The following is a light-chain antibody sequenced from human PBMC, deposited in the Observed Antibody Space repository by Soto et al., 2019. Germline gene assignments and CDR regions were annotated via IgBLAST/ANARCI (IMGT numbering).Light chain of an antibody. V-gene: IGKV3-15*01. CDR3: QPANSFPLT. J-gene: IGKJ4*01. CDR1: QSIGDY. Sequence: EVVMTQSPATLSVAPGERATLSCRASQSIGDYLAWYQHKPGQAPRLLIYGALTRATGIPARFAGSGSETDFTLTISSLQSEDFAIYYCQPANSFPLTFGGGTKVEIK. CDR2: GAL.